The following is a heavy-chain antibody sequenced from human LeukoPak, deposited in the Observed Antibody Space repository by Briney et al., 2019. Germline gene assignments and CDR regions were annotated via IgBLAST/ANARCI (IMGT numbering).Heavy chain of an antibody. V-gene: IGHV3-21*01. D-gene: IGHD5-18*01. CDR1: GFTFSSYS. Sequence: GGSLRLSCAASGFTFSSYSMNWVRQAPGKGLEWASSISSSSSYIYYADSVKGRFTISRDNAKNSLYLQMNSLRAEDTAVYYCARQARPDTAMGEDWFDPWGQGTLVTVSS. J-gene: IGHJ5*02. CDR2: ISSSSSYI. CDR3: ARQARPDTAMGEDWFDP.